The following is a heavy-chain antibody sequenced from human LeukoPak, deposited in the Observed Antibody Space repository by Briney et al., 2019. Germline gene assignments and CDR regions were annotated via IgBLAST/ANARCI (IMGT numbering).Heavy chain of an antibody. CDR1: GFAFSSYA. D-gene: IGHD6-19*01. J-gene: IGHJ4*02. V-gene: IGHV3-23*01. Sequence: GSLRLSCAASGFAFSSYAMSWVRQAPGKGLEWVSTITGSGGNTYYADSVKGRFTISRDNSKNTLYLQVSSLRAEDTAVYYCAKYMGSGSRFFDYWGQGTLVTVSP. CDR3: AKYMGSGSRFFDY. CDR2: ITGSGGNT.